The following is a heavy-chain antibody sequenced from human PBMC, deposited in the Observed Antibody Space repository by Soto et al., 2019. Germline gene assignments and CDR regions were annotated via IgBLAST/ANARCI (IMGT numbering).Heavy chain of an antibody. D-gene: IGHD3-22*01. J-gene: IGHJ6*02. CDR3: ARGGHYYDSSGYYRHYYYGMDV. V-gene: IGHV3-13*01. CDR2: IGTAGDT. CDR1: GFTVSSNY. Sequence: EVQLVESGGGLIQPGGSLRLSCAASGFTVSSNYMSWFRQAPGKGLEWVSAIGTAGDTYYPGSVKGRFTISRENAKNSLYLQVNSLRAGDTAVYYCARGGHYYDSSGYYRHYYYGMDVWGQGTTVTVSS.